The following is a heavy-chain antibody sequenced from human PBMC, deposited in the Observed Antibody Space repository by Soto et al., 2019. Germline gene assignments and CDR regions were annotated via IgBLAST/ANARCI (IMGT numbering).Heavy chain of an antibody. CDR3: AKDRVESGLGEVDY. Sequence: QVQLVESGGGVVQPGRSLRLSCAASGFTFSTNDMHWVRQAPGKGLEWVAVISYDGSKKYYGDSVKGRLTISRDNSKNTLYLQMNSLRTEDTAMYYCAKDRVESGLGEVDYWGQGTLVTVYS. J-gene: IGHJ4*02. CDR1: GFTFSTND. V-gene: IGHV3-30*18. CDR2: ISYDGSKK. D-gene: IGHD3-16*01.